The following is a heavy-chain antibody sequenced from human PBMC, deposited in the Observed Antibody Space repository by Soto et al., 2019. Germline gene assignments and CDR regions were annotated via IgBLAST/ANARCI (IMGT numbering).Heavy chain of an antibody. CDR1: GFTFSSYG. D-gene: IGHD2-15*01. V-gene: IGHV3-30*18. J-gene: IGHJ6*02. CDR3: AKVRERGGYCSGGSCYGPAGYSYGMDV. Sequence: QVQLVESGGGVVQPGRSLRLSCAASGFTFSSYGMHWVRQAPGKGLEWVAVISYDGSNKYYADSVKGRFTISRDNSKNTLYLQMNSLRAEDTAVYYCAKVRERGGYCSGGSCYGPAGYSYGMDVWGQGTTVTVSS. CDR2: ISYDGSNK.